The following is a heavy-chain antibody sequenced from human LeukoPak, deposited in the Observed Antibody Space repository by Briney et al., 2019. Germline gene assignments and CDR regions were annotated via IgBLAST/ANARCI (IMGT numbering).Heavy chain of an antibody. D-gene: IGHD1-1*01. V-gene: IGHV1-18*01. Sequence: ASVKVSCEASGYTFTSHGISWVRQAPGQGLEWMGWISAYNGDTNYAQRFQGRVTMTTDTSISTAYMELSRLRSDDTAVYYCARVPHWNDVDYYYGMDVWGQGTTVTVSS. CDR1: GYTFTSHG. J-gene: IGHJ6*02. CDR2: ISAYNGDT. CDR3: ARVPHWNDVDYYYGMDV.